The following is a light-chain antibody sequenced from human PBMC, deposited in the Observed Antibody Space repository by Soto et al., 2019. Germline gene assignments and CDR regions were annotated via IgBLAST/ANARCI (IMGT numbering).Light chain of an antibody. J-gene: IGLJ1*01. CDR2: YDS. CDR3: QVWDSSSHYV. Sequence: SYELTQPPSVSVAPGKTARITCGGNNIGSKSVHWYQQKPGQAPVLVIYYDSDRPSGIPEGFSGSNSGNTATLTISRVEAGDEADYYCQVWDSSSHYVFGTGTKVTVL. V-gene: IGLV3-21*04. CDR1: NIGSKS.